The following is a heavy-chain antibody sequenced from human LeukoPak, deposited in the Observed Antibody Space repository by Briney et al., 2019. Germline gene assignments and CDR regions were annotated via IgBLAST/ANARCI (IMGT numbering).Heavy chain of an antibody. Sequence: PGGSLRLSCAASGFTFSSYSMNWVRQAPGKGLEWVSSISSSSSYIYYADSVKGRFTISRDNAKNSLYLQMNSLRAEDTAVYYCAREPLRGAMVHFDYWGQGTLATVSS. J-gene: IGHJ4*02. D-gene: IGHD5-18*01. V-gene: IGHV3-21*01. CDR1: GFTFSSYS. CDR3: AREPLRGAMVHFDY. CDR2: ISSSSSYI.